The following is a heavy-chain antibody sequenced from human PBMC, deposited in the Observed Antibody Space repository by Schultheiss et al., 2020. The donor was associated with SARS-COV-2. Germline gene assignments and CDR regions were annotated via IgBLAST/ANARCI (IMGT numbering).Heavy chain of an antibody. CDR2: IYYSGST. CDR3: ARRGAVVVPAAISYYYYYYMDV. D-gene: IGHD2-2*01. V-gene: IGHV4-59*08. Sequence: SETLSLTCTVSGGSISSYYWSWIRQPPGKGLEWIGYIYYSGSTNYNPSFKSRVTISVDTYKNQFSLKLSSVTAADTAVYYCARRGAVVVPAAISYYYYYYMDVWGKGTTVTVSS. CDR1: GGSISSYY. J-gene: IGHJ6*03.